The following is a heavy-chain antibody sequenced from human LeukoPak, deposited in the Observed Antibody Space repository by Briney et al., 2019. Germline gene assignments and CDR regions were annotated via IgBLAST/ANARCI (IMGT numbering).Heavy chain of an antibody. CDR2: ISSSSSYI. CDR1: GFTFSSYS. Sequence: GGSLRLSCAASGFTFSSYSMNWVRQAPGKGLEWVSSISSSSSYIYYADSVKGRFTISRDNAKNSLYLQMNSLRAEDTAVYYCAREARGYSYGYDFDYWGQGTLVTVSS. J-gene: IGHJ4*02. D-gene: IGHD5-18*01. V-gene: IGHV3-21*01. CDR3: AREARGYSYGYDFDY.